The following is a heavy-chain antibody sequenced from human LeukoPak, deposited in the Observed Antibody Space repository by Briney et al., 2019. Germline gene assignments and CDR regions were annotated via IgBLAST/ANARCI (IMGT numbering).Heavy chain of an antibody. Sequence: ASVKVSCKVSGYTLTELSMHWVRQAPGKGLEWMGGFDPEDGETIYAQKFQGRVTMTEDTSTDTAYMELSSLRSEDTAVYCCATVHSYETGYFDYWGQGTLVTVSS. CDR2: FDPEDGET. CDR3: ATVHSYETGYFDY. D-gene: IGHD5-18*01. CDR1: GYTLTELS. V-gene: IGHV1-24*01. J-gene: IGHJ4*02.